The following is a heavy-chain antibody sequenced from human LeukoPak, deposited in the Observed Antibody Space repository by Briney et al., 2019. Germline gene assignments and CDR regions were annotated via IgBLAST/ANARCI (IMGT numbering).Heavy chain of an antibody. CDR2: INSSWSTT. CDR3: ARGYCSGGSCYSVGYYGMDV. J-gene: IGHJ6*02. Sequence: GGSLRLSCAASGFTFSSYWMHWVCQAPGKGLVWVSRINSSWSTTGYADSVKARFTVSRDNAKNTLYLQMNSLRAEGTAVYNCARGYCSGGSCYSVGYYGMDVWGQGTTVTVSS. D-gene: IGHD2-15*01. V-gene: IGHV3-74*01. CDR1: GFTFSSYW.